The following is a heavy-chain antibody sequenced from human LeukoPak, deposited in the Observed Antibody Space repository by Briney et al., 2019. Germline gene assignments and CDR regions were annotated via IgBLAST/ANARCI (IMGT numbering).Heavy chain of an antibody. CDR2: VYYSGVT. D-gene: IGHD2-15*01. J-gene: IGHJ4*02. V-gene: IGHV4-59*08. Sequence: PSETLSLTCTVSGGSTGSDYWSWIRQPPGKGLEWITYVYYSGVTSYNPSLKSRVAISIDTSKNQFSLNLSSVTAADTAVYYCARLSLHCSGGSCYRGAFDSWGQGTQVTVSS. CDR3: ARLSLHCSGGSCYRGAFDS. CDR1: GGSTGSDY.